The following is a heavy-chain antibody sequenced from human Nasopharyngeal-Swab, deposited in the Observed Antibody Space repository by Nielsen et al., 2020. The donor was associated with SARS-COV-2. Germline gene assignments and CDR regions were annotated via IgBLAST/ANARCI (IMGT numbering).Heavy chain of an antibody. D-gene: IGHD6-13*01. V-gene: IGHV4-34*01. CDR1: GGSFSGYY. Sequence: SETLSLTCAMYGGSFSGYYWSWIRQPPGKGLEWIGEINHSGSTDYNPPHKSRVTISLDTSKNQFSLKLRSVTAADTAVYYCAEKGYTSSWYFYWGQGTLVTVSS. CDR3: AEKGYTSSWYFY. J-gene: IGHJ4*02. CDR2: INHSGST.